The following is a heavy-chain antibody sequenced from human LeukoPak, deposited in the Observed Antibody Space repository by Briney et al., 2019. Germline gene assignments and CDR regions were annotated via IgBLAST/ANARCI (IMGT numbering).Heavy chain of an antibody. D-gene: IGHD1-26*01. CDR2: IIPILGIA. CDR3: ARDVVGANFDY. J-gene: IGHJ4*02. CDR1: GCTFTSYA. V-gene: IGHV1-69*04. Sequence: ASVKVSCKASGCTFTSYAISWVRQAPGQGLEWMGRIIPILGIANYAQKFQGRVTITADKSTSTAYMELSSLRSEDTAVYYCARDVVGANFDYWGQGTLVTVSS.